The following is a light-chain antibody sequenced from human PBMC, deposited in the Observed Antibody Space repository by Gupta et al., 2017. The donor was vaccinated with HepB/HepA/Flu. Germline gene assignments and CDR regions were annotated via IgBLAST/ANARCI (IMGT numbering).Light chain of an antibody. J-gene: IGKJ1*01. CDR1: QDIGKS. Sequence: ASVGDSVTITCRASQDIGKSLAWYQQKPGKIPRLLIYTISTLLSGVPSRFRGSGSGTDFTLTISSLQPEDLATDYWQQYDSARTFGQGTNVEIK. V-gene: IGKV1-27*01. CDR2: TIS. CDR3: QQYDSART.